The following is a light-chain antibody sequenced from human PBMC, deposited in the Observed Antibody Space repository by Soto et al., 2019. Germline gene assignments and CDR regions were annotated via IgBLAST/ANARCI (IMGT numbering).Light chain of an antibody. CDR3: QQLSSYPPEGT. Sequence: DIQMNQSPSTLSTTVEDRVIMTCRACQSISSWLAWYQQKPGKAPKLLIYDASSLESGVPSRFSGSGSGTEFTLTINSLQPDDFASYYCQQLSSYPPEGTIGQGTKVDIK. CDR2: DAS. J-gene: IGKJ1*01. CDR1: QSISSW. V-gene: IGKV1-5*01.